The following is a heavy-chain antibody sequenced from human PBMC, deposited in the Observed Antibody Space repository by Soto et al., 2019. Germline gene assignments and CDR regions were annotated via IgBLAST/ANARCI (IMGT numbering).Heavy chain of an antibody. D-gene: IGHD2-2*01. Sequence: QVQLVQSGAEVKKPGASVKVSCKASGYTFTSYYMHWVRQAPGQGLEWMGIINPSGGSTSYAQKFPGRVTMTMDTSTSTVYMELSSLRSEDTAVYYCARNSDIVVVPAVVDSAFDIWGKGTMVTVSS. V-gene: IGHV1-46*01. CDR2: INPSGGST. J-gene: IGHJ3*02. CDR1: GYTFTSYY. CDR3: ARNSDIVVVPAVVDSAFDI.